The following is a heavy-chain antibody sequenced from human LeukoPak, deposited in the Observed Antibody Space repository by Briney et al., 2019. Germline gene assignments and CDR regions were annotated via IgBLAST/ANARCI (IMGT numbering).Heavy chain of an antibody. Sequence: WGTLRLSCAASGFTFSNVWMSWVRQAPGKGLEWVGRIKSKTDGGTIDYAAPVKGRFTISRDDSKDTLFLQMNSLKTEDTAVYYCTTDLSELDDSGYYAKYFHHWGQGTLVSVSS. D-gene: IGHD3-22*01. CDR3: TTDLSELDDSGYYAKYFHH. CDR1: GFTFSNVW. J-gene: IGHJ1*01. V-gene: IGHV3-15*01. CDR2: IKSKTDGGTI.